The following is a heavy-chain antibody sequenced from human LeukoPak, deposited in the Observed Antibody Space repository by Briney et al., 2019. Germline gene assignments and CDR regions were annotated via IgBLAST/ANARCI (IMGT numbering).Heavy chain of an antibody. J-gene: IGHJ4*02. CDR1: GFTFDDYA. CDR2: ISWNSGSI. V-gene: IGHV3-9*01. D-gene: IGHD3-22*01. Sequence: GGSLRLSCAASGFTFDDYAMHWVRHAPGKGLEWVSGISWNSGSIGYADSVKGRFTISRDNAKNSLYLQMNSLRAEDTALYYCAKDTYDSSGYYYFDYWGQGTLVSVSS. CDR3: AKDTYDSSGYYYFDY.